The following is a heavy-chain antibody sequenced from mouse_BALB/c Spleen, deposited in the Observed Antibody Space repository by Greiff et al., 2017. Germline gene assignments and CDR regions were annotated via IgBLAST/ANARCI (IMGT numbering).Heavy chain of an antibody. CDR3: AISRGNYEGHYAMDY. CDR2: INPYNDGT. D-gene: IGHD2-1*01. Sequence: EVQLQQSGPELVKPGASVKMSCKASGYTFTSYVMHWVKPKPGQGLEWIGYINPYNDGTKYNEKFKGKAPLTSDKSSSTAYMELSSLTSEDSAVYYCAISRGNYEGHYAMDYWGQGTSVTVSS. J-gene: IGHJ4*01. V-gene: IGHV1-14*01. CDR1: GYTFTSYV.